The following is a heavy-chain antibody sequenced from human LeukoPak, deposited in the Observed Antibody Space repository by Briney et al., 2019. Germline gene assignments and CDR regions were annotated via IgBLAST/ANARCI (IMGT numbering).Heavy chain of an antibody. CDR2: IYYSGST. D-gene: IGHD6-13*01. Sequence: KPSETLSLTCTVSGRAISNYYWSWIRQPPGKGLEWIGYIYYSGSTNYNPSLKSRVTISVDTSKNQFSLKLSSVTAADTAVYYCARDRSVAGANWFDPWGQGALVTVSS. CDR1: GRAISNYY. CDR3: ARDRSVAGANWFDP. V-gene: IGHV4-59*12. J-gene: IGHJ5*02.